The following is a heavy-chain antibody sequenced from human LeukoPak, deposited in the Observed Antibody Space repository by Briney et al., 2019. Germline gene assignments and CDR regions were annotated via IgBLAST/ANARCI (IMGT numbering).Heavy chain of an antibody. Sequence: ASVKVSCKASGYTFTSYYMHWVRQAPGQGLEWMGIINPSGGSTSYAQKFQGRVTMTRDTSTSTVYMELSSLRSEYTSVYYCARGRLGIGVDYWGQGTLVTVSS. J-gene: IGHJ4*02. CDR1: GYTFTSYY. CDR2: INPSGGST. V-gene: IGHV1-46*01. CDR3: ARGRLGIGVDY. D-gene: IGHD7-27*01.